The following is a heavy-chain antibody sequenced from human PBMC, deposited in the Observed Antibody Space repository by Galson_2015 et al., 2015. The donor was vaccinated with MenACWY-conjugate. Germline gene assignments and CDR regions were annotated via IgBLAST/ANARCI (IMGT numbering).Heavy chain of an antibody. CDR3: ARVDCSGGSCRRLYFDY. CDR2: ISSGSNTI. Sequence: SLRLSCAASGFTFSTYRMNWVRQAPGKGLEWVSYISSGSNTIYYADSVKGRFTISRDNAKNSLYLQMNSLRAEDTAVYYCARVDCSGGSCRRLYFDYWGQGTLVTVSS. V-gene: IGHV3-48*04. CDR1: GFTFSTYR. J-gene: IGHJ4*02. D-gene: IGHD2-15*01.